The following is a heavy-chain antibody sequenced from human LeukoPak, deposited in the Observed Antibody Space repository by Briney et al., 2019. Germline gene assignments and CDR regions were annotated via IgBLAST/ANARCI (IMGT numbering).Heavy chain of an antibody. J-gene: IGHJ4*02. CDR2: IDPGDSET. D-gene: IGHD3-10*01. V-gene: IGHV5-51*01. CDR3: ARASYASGSQRDY. CDR1: GYSFTSYW. Sequence: GESLKISCKGSGYSFTSYWIGWVRQMPGKGLEWMGIIDPGDSETRYNPSFQGQVTFSVDKSISTTYLQWSSLKASDTAIYYCARASYASGSQRDYWGQGTLVTVSS.